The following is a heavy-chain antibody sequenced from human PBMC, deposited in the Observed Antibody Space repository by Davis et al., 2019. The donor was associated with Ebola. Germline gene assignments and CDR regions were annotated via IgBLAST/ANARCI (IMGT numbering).Heavy chain of an antibody. CDR1: GDSFSTHW. J-gene: IGHJ3*02. CDR3: ATLRRTITGMDDGFDI. V-gene: IGHV5-51*01. CDR2: IFTGDSDT. D-gene: IGHD1-20*01. Sequence: GESLKISCEDSGDSFSTHWIGWVRQMPGKGLEWMGIIFTGDSDTRYGPSFRGQVTISADKSLKTAFLQWSSLKASDTAMYYCATLRRTITGMDDGFDIWGQGTMVTVSS.